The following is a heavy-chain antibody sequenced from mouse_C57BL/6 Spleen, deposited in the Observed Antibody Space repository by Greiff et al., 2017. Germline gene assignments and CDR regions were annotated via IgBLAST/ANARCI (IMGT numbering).Heavy chain of an antibody. Sequence: EVMLVESGGGLVKPGGSLKLSCAASGFTFSDYGMHWVRQAPEKGLEWVAYISSGSSTIYYADTVKGRFTISRHNAKNTLCLQMISLRSEDTAMYYCARQDYGSSYWYFDVWGTGTTVTVSS. V-gene: IGHV5-17*01. J-gene: IGHJ1*03. CDR3: ARQDYGSSYWYFDV. CDR1: GFTFSDYG. CDR2: ISSGSSTI. D-gene: IGHD1-1*01.